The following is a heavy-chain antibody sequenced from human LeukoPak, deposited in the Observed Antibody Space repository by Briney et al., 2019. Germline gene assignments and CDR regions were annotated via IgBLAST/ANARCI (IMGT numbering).Heavy chain of an antibody. CDR2: IYYSGST. J-gene: IGHJ4*02. D-gene: IGHD3-16*01. V-gene: IGHV4-59*08. CDR1: GGSISSYY. Sequence: PSETLSLTCTVSGGSISSYYWSWIRQPPGKGLEWIGYIYYSGSTNYSPSLKSRVTISVDTSKNQFSLKLSSVTAADTAVYYCARVPSGGLFYFDYWGQGTLVTVSS. CDR3: ARVPSGGLFYFDY.